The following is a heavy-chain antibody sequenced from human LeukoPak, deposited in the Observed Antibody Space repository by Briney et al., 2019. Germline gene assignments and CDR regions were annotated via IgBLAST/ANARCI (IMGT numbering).Heavy chain of an antibody. J-gene: IGHJ4*02. CDR2: ISGSATSI. CDR3: ASRYCTDSNFYSFDY. Sequence: GGSRRLSCAASGFTFGTYAMNWVRQAPGKGLEWVSSISGSATSIFYADSVKGRFTVSRDNAKNSLYLQMNSLRAEDTAVYYCASRYCTDSNFYSFDYLGQGTLVPVSS. CDR1: GFTFGTYA. D-gene: IGHD2-8*02. V-gene: IGHV3-21*01.